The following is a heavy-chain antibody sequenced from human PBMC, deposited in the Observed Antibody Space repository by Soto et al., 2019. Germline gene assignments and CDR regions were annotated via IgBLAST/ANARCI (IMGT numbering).Heavy chain of an antibody. CDR2: ISGSGGST. J-gene: IGHJ3*02. D-gene: IGHD2-2*01. CDR1: GLTFINHA. Sequence: GGSLRLCYAASGLTFINHAMRCVRQAQGKGLEWVSAISGSGGSTYYADSVKGRFTISRDNSKNTLYLQMNSLRAEDTAVYYCAKRLSDIVVVPAVRYDAFDIWGQGAMVTVSS. CDR3: AKRLSDIVVVPAVRYDAFDI. V-gene: IGHV3-23*01.